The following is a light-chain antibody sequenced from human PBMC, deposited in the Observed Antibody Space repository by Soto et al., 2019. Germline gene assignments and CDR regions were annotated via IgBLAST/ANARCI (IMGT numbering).Light chain of an antibody. V-gene: IGLV4-69*01. Sequence: QPVLTHSPSASASLGASVKLTCTLSSGHSSYAIAWHQQQPEKGPRYLMKLNSDGSHSKGDGIPDRFSGSSSGAERYLTISSLQSEDEADYYCQTWGTGILVFGGGTKLTVL. J-gene: IGLJ2*01. CDR2: LNSDGSH. CDR1: SGHSSYA. CDR3: QTWGTGILV.